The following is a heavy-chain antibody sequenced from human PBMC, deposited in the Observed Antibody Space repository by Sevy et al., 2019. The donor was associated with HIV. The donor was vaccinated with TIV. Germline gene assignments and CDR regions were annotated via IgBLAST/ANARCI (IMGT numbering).Heavy chain of an antibody. J-gene: IGHJ4*02. V-gene: IGHV3-72*01. Sequence: GGSLRLSCAASGFTFSDDYMEWVRQAPGKGLEWVGRTRNKADSYTTEYAASVKGRFTISRDDSKNSLYLQMNSLKTEDTAVYYCATHADIAAAGRVFDYWGQGSLVTVSS. CDR3: ATHADIAAAGRVFDY. CDR1: GFTFSDDY. D-gene: IGHD6-13*01. CDR2: TRNKADSYTT.